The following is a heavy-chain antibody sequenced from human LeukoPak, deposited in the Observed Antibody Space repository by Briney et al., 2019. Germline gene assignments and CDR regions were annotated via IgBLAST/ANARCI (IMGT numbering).Heavy chain of an antibody. CDR2: MNPNSGNT. CDR3: ARRGLDYYDHRRTFDI. J-gene: IGHJ3*02. CDR1: GGTFSSYA. D-gene: IGHD3-22*01. V-gene: IGHV1-8*03. Sequence: ASVKVSCKASGGTFSSYAISWVRQATGQGLEWMGWMNPNSGNTGYAQKFQGRVTITRNTSISTAYMELSSLRSEDTAVYYCARRGLDYYDHRRTFDIWGQGTMVTVSS.